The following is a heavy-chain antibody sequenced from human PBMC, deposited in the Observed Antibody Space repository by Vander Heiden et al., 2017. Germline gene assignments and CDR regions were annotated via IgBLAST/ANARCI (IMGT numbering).Heavy chain of an antibody. J-gene: IGHJ4*02. Sequence: QVQLVESGGGVVQPGRSLRLSCEASGFTFSLNAMHWVRQAPGKGLEGVASISYDGKNKLYADSVRGRLNIARDNPKATLFLEMNTLRPDDTAVYYCARQSDYYGYAYFDLWGQGTLVSVSS. CDR1: GFTFSLNA. D-gene: IGHD3-10*01. V-gene: IGHV3-30*04. CDR3: ARQSDYYGYAYFDL. CDR2: ISYDGKNK.